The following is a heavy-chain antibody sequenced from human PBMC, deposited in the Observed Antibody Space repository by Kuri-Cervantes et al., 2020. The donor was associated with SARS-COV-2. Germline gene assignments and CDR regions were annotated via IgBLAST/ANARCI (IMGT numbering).Heavy chain of an antibody. CDR3: ARQYGELGYCSGGSCYLWFDP. CDR2: IYYSGST. CDR1: GGSISSYY. Sequence: SETLSLTCTVSGGSISSYYWGWIRQPPGKGLEWIGSIYYSGSTYYNPSLKSRVTISVDTSKNQFSLKLSSVTAADTAVYYCARQYGELGYCSGGSCYLWFDPWGQGTLVTVSS. D-gene: IGHD2-15*01. J-gene: IGHJ5*02. V-gene: IGHV4-39*01.